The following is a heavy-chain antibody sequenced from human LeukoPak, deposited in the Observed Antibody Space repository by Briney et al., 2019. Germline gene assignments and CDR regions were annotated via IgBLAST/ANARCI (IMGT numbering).Heavy chain of an antibody. Sequence: PGGSLRLSCAASGFTFSSYSMNWVRQAPGKGLEWVSYISSSGSTIYYADSVKGRFTISRDNAKNSLYLQMNSLRAEDTAVYYCARDQGDYYDSSGPGYWGQGTLVTVSS. CDR3: ARDQGDYYDSSGPGY. CDR1: GFTFSSYS. J-gene: IGHJ4*02. CDR2: ISSSGSTI. D-gene: IGHD3-22*01. V-gene: IGHV3-48*04.